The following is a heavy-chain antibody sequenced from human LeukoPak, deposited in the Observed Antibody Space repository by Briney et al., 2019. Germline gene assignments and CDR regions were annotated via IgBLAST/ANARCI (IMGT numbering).Heavy chain of an antibody. CDR3: ASNDYSNPKRDYYFDY. V-gene: IGHV4-34*01. J-gene: IGHJ4*02. D-gene: IGHD4-11*01. CDR2: INHSGST. CDR1: GGSFSGYY. Sequence: SETLSLTCAVSGGSFSGYYWSWIRQPPGKGLEWIGEINHSGSTNYNPSLKSRVTISVDTSKNQFSLKLSSVTAADTAVYYCASNDYSNPKRDYYFDYWGQGTLVTVSS.